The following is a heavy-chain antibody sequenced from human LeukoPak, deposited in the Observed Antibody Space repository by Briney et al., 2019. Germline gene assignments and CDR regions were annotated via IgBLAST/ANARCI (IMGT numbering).Heavy chain of an antibody. D-gene: IGHD3-22*01. Sequence: GASVKVSCKASGYTFTGYYIHWVRQAPGQGLEWMGWINPNSGATNYAQKLQGRVTMTRDTSISTAYMELSRLRSDDTAVYYCARYFDSSSYSYYFDYWGQGTLVTVSS. J-gene: IGHJ4*02. CDR3: ARYFDSSSYSYYFDY. CDR2: INPNSGAT. CDR1: GYTFTGYY. V-gene: IGHV1-2*02.